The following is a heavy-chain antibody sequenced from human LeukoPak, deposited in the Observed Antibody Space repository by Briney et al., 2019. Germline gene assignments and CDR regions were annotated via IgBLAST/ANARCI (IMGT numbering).Heavy chain of an antibody. V-gene: IGHV3-48*03. J-gene: IGHJ6*02. CDR1: GFTFSSYE. D-gene: IGHD1-26*01. CDR3: ATDLGSLVGGPPEAMDV. CDR2: ISSGGSTV. Sequence: GGSLRLSCAASGFTFSSYEMNWVRQAPGKGLEWVSYISSGGSTVYYADSVKGRFTVSRDNSKNTLYLQMNSLRTEDTAVYYCATDLGSLVGGPPEAMDVWGQGTTVTMSS.